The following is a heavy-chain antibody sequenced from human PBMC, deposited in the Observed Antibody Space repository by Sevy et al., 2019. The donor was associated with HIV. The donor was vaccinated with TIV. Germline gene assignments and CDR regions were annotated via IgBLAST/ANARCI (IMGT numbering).Heavy chain of an antibody. J-gene: IGHJ6*02. CDR3: ARSGSRGGSDVEDYGMDV. D-gene: IGHD5-12*01. CDR1: GHTFSSYD. V-gene: IGHV1-8*01. CDR2: MNPNSENT. Sequence: ASVKVSCKASGHTFSSYDINWVRQAPGQGLEWMGWMNPNSENTGYAQKFQGRVTLTRNTSISTAYMELSSLRFEDTAEYYCARSGSRGGSDVEDYGMDVWGQGTTVTVSS.